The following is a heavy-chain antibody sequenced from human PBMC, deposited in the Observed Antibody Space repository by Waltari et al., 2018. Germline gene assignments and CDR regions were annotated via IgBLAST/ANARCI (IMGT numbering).Heavy chain of an antibody. D-gene: IGHD6-19*01. V-gene: IGHV3-7*03. Sequence: VQLVESGGGLVQPGGSLRLPCAASGFLFSDHWMRWVRQAPGKGLEWVANMRQDGGEISYVDSVRGRFTISRDNAKNSLYLQMNSLRAEDTAIYYCARVPNYANGWPLDYWGRGTLITVSS. CDR1: GFLFSDHW. J-gene: IGHJ4*02. CDR2: MRQDGGEI. CDR3: ARVPNYANGWPLDY.